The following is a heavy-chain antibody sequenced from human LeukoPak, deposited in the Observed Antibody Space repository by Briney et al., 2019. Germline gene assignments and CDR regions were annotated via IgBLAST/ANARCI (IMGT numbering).Heavy chain of an antibody. J-gene: IGHJ4*02. CDR1: GYTFTSYG. V-gene: IGHV1-18*01. CDR3: ARDRGIAPYYYDSSGYSPKDY. D-gene: IGHD3-22*01. Sequence: ASVKVSCKASGYTFTSYGISWVRQAPGQGLEWMGWISAYNGNTNYAQKLQGRVTMTTDTSTSTAYMELRSLRSDDTAVYYCARDRGIAPYYYDSSGYSPKDYWGQGTLVTVSS. CDR2: ISAYNGNT.